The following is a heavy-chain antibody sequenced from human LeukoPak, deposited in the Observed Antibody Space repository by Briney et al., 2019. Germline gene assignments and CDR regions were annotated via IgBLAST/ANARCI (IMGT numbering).Heavy chain of an antibody. Sequence: PSGTLSLTCAVSGGSISSNNWWGWVRQPPGKGLEWIGEIYHSGSPNYNPSLKSRVTISVDKSRNHFSLKLSSVTAADTAVYYCARDLAAAGFDYWGQGTLVTVSS. J-gene: IGHJ4*02. V-gene: IGHV4-4*02. CDR2: IYHSGSP. D-gene: IGHD6-13*01. CDR3: ARDLAAAGFDY. CDR1: GGSISSNNW.